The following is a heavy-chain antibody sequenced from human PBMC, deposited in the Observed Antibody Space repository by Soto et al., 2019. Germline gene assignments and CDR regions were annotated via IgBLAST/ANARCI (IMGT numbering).Heavy chain of an antibody. J-gene: IGHJ4*02. CDR1: GYTFTNYG. CDR3: ARLEFTAGSLDFDY. V-gene: IGHV1-18*01. CDR2: VSAYSGHT. Sequence: GASVKVSCKASGYTFTNYGISWVRQAPGQGLEWMGWVSAYSGHTNYIQRFQGRVTMTTEISTSIAYMELRSLRSDDTAVYYCARLEFTAGSLDFDYWGQGTLVTVSS. D-gene: IGHD1-1*01.